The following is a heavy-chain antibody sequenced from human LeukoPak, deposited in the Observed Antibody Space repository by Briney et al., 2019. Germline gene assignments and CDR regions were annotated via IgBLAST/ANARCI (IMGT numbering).Heavy chain of an antibody. CDR1: GFTFSSYG. CDR3: ARDPDSSGYSN. CDR2: ISSSSSYI. V-gene: IGHV3-21*01. J-gene: IGHJ4*02. Sequence: PGGSLRLSCAASGFTFSSYGMSWVRQAPGKGLEWVSSISSSSSYIYYADSVKGRFTISRDNAKNSLYLQMNSLRAEDTAVYYCARDPDSSGYSNWGQGTLVTVSS. D-gene: IGHD3-22*01.